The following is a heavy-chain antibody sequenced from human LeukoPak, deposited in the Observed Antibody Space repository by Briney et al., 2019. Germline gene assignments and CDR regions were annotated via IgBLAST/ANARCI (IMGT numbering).Heavy chain of an antibody. V-gene: IGHV4-39*07. CDR2: IYYSGST. J-gene: IGHJ5*02. D-gene: IGHD5-18*01. CDR1: GGSISSSSYY. CDR3: ARAGYSYGSNWFDP. Sequence: SETLSLTCTVSGGSISSSSYYWGWIRQPPGKGLEWIGSIYYSGSTYYNPSLKSRVTMSVDTSKNQFSLKLSSVTAADTAVYYCARAGYSYGSNWFDPWGQGTLVTVSS.